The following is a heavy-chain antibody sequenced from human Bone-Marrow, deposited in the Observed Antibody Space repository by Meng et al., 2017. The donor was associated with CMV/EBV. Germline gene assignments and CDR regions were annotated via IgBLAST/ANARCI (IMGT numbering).Heavy chain of an antibody. CDR2: INPNSGGT. Sequence: ASVKVSCKASGYTFTGYYMHWVRQAPGQGLEWMGWINPNSGGTNYAQKFQGRVTMTRDTSISTAYMELSRLRSDDPAVYYCARDIVVVIAMDLGGGEHFDYWGQGNLVTVYS. V-gene: IGHV1-2*02. J-gene: IGHJ4*02. D-gene: IGHD2-21*01. CDR3: ARDIVVVIAMDLGGGEHFDY. CDR1: GYTFTGYY.